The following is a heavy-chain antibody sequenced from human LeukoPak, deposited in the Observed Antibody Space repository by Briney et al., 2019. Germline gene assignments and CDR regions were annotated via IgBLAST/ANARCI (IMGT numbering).Heavy chain of an antibody. CDR2: IYYSGST. CDR3: ATIGRTSGWYGGYY. CDR1: GGSISSSSYY. D-gene: IGHD6-19*01. Sequence: KPSETLSLTCTVSGGSISSSSYYWGWIRQPPGKGLEWIGSIYYSGSTYYNPSLKNRVTISVDTSKNQFSLKLSSVTAADTAVYYCATIGRTSGWYGGYYWGQGTLVTVSS. J-gene: IGHJ4*02. V-gene: IGHV4-39*01.